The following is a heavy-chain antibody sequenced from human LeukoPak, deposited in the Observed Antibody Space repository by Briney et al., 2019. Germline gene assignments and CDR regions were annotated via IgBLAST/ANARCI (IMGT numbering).Heavy chain of an antibody. J-gene: IGHJ5*02. Sequence: PGGSLRLSCAASGFTFSSYSMNWVRQAPGKGLEWVSSISSSSSYIYYADSVKGRFTISRDNAKNTLYLQMNSLRAEDTAVYYCAKGAEYCSGGSCYSGEFDPWGQGTLVTVSS. CDR1: GFTFSSYS. CDR2: ISSSSSYI. CDR3: AKGAEYCSGGSCYSGEFDP. D-gene: IGHD2-15*01. V-gene: IGHV3-21*04.